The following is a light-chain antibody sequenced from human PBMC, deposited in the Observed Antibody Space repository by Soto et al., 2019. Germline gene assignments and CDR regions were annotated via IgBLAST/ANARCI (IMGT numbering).Light chain of an antibody. CDR3: MQALQSLT. Sequence: DIVMTQSPLSLPVTPGEPASISCRSSQSVLCNNTYNDLDWYVQKPGQSPQLLIYFGSNRAPGVPDRFSGSGSGTDFTLKINRVEAEDVGTYYCMQALQSLTFGQGTRLEIK. J-gene: IGKJ5*01. V-gene: IGKV2-28*01. CDR1: QSVLCNNTYND. CDR2: FGS.